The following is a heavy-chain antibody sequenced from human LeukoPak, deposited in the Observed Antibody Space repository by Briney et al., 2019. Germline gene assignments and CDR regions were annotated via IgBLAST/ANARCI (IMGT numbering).Heavy chain of an antibody. J-gene: IGHJ6*03. CDR3: ARGLYFYDTSGQSYYYMDV. Sequence: VASVKVSCKASGYTFRSYDINWVRRATGQALEWMGWMNANTGNTGYGQKFQGRVTMTRDTSTDTAYMELSSLRSEDTAVYYCARGLYFYDTSGQSYYYMDVWGKGTTVTISS. CDR2: MNANTGNT. D-gene: IGHD3-22*01. CDR1: GYTFRSYD. V-gene: IGHV1-8*01.